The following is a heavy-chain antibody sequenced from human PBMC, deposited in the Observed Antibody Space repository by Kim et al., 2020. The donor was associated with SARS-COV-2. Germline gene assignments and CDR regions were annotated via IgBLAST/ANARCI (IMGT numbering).Heavy chain of an antibody. D-gene: IGHD3-10*01. CDR1: GGSISSYY. CDR2: IYYSGST. J-gene: IGHJ6*02. Sequence: SETLSLTCTVSGGSISSYYWSWIRQPPGKGLEWIGYIYYSGSTNYNPSLKSRVTISVDTSKNQFSLKLSSVTAADTAVYYCARGITMVRGVIRYGMDVWGQGTTVTVSS. CDR3: ARGITMVRGVIRYGMDV. V-gene: IGHV4-59*01.